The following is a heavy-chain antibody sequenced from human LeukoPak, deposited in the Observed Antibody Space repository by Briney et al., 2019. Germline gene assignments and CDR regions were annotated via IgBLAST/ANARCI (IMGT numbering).Heavy chain of an antibody. Sequence: GGSLRLSCAASGLPFSTYGMHWVRQAPGKGLEWVAYTRYDGGNEYYTDSVKGRFTISRDNSKNTLYLQMDSLRVEDTAVYYCVKDPPSPDSNSNYLFHYWGQGTLVTVSS. J-gene: IGHJ4*02. D-gene: IGHD4-11*01. CDR1: GLPFSTYG. CDR2: TRYDGGNE. V-gene: IGHV3-30*02. CDR3: VKDPPSPDSNSNYLFHY.